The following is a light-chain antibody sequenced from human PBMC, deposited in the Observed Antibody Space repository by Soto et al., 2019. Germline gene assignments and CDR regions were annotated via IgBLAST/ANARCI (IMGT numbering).Light chain of an antibody. J-gene: IGKJ1*01. Sequence: EIVLTQSPGTLSLSPGERATLSCRASQSVSSSYLAWYQQKPGQAPRLLIYGASSRATGIPDRFSGSGSGTDFTLTISRLEPEDFAVYSAPQYGSAHYTFGQWTKV. V-gene: IGKV3-20*01. CDR3: PQYGSAHYT. CDR1: QSVSSSY. CDR2: GAS.